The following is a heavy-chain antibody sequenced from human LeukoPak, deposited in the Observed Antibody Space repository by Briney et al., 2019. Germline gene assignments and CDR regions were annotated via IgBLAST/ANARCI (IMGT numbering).Heavy chain of an antibody. CDR3: ARVPRAAVAENFDY. D-gene: IGHD6-19*01. CDR2: ISFDGNNH. J-gene: IGHJ4*02. Sequence: GRSLRLSCEASGFTFSAYTMHWIRQTPGKGQAPGKQLEWLAVISFDGNNHYYTHSVQGRFTISRDNAKNTLYLQMNSLRAEDTAVYYCARVPRAAVAENFDYWGQGTLVTVSS. CDR1: GFTFSAYT. V-gene: IGHV3-30-3*01.